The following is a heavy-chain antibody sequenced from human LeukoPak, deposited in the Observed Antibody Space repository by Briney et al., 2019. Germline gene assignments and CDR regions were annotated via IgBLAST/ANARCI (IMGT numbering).Heavy chain of an antibody. Sequence: SETLSLTCAVYGGSFSGYYWSWIRQPPGKGLEWIGEINHSGSTNYNPSLKSRVTISVDTSKNQFSLKLSSVTAADTAVYYCARGLQDIAVAGFDYWGQGTLVTVSS. CDR1: GGSFSGYY. D-gene: IGHD6-19*01. V-gene: IGHV4-34*01. CDR3: ARGLQDIAVAGFDY. CDR2: INHSGST. J-gene: IGHJ4*02.